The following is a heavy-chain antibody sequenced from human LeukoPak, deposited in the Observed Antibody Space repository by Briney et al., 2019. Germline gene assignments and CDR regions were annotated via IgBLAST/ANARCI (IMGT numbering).Heavy chain of an antibody. Sequence: GGSLRLSCAASGFTLSNAWMSWVRQAPGKGLEWVSVIYSGGSTYYADSVKGRFTISRDNSKNTLYLQMNSLRAEDTALYYCGKDVLAGGLDVWGQGTTVTVSS. CDR1: GFTLSNAW. J-gene: IGHJ6*02. V-gene: IGHV3-53*05. CDR2: IYSGGST. CDR3: GKDVLAGGLDV.